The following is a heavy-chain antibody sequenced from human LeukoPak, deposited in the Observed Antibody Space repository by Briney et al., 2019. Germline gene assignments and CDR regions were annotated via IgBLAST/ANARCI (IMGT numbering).Heavy chain of an antibody. CDR3: ARRPTGRNYYFDY. V-gene: IGHV5-51*01. CDR1: GYSFTTYW. Sequence: GESLKISCKASGYSFTTYWIGWVRQMPGKGLEWMGIIYPGDSDTRYSPSFQGQVTISVDKSISTACLQWTSLKASDTAMYYCARRPTGRNYYFDYWGQGALVTVSS. J-gene: IGHJ4*02. D-gene: IGHD1-1*01. CDR2: IYPGDSDT.